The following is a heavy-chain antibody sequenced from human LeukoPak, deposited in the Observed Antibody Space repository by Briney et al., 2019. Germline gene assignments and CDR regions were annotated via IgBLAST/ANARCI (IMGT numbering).Heavy chain of an antibody. CDR1: GFTFSSYW. J-gene: IGHJ6*02. CDR2: IKQDGSEK. V-gene: IGHV3-7*01. D-gene: IGHD3-3*01. CDR3: AREDYDFWSGYYGYYYYYGMDV. Sequence: GSLRLSCAASGFTFSSYWMSWVSQAPGKGLEWVANIKQDGSEKYYVDSVKGRFTISRDNAKNSLYLQMNSLRAEDTAVYYCAREDYDFWSGYYGYYYYYGMDVWGQGTRSPSP.